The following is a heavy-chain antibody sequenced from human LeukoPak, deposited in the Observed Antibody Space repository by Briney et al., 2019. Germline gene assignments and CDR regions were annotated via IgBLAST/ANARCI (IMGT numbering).Heavy chain of an antibody. J-gene: IGHJ3*01. CDR3: ARDPPGTTAFDL. Sequence: GGSLRLSCAASGFTFSSYAMHWVRQAPGKGLEYVSAISSNGGSTYYANSVKGRFTISRDNSKNTLYLQMGSLRAEDMAVYYCARDPPGTTAFDLWGQGTMVTVSS. CDR1: GFTFSSYA. CDR2: ISSNGGST. D-gene: IGHD1-1*01. V-gene: IGHV3-64*01.